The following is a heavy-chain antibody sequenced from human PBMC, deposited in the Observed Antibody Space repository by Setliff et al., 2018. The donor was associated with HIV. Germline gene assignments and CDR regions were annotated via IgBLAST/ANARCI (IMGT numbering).Heavy chain of an antibody. CDR3: ARGGPDYYDYPYFDS. D-gene: IGHD3-22*01. CDR1: GYSINSGFS. J-gene: IGHJ4*02. CDR2: IYQSGSI. V-gene: IGHV4-38-2*01. Sequence: SETLSLTCAASGYSINSGFSRAWIRQPPGQGPQWIGSIYQSGSIYYNPSLQSRVTMSVDTSKNQFSLKLNSLIAADTAVYFCARGGPDYYDYPYFDSWGQGTLVTVSS.